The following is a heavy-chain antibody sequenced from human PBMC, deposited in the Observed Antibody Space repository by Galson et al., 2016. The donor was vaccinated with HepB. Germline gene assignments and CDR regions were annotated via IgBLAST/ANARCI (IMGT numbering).Heavy chain of an antibody. J-gene: IGHJ5*02. V-gene: IGHV1-18*01. CDR1: GYSFTSYG. CDR2: ISAYNGNT. Sequence: SVKVSCKASGYSFTSYGINWVRQAPGQGLEWMGWISAYNGNTKYAQNLQGRVTMTTDTSTRTAYMELRSLTSDDTAVYYCARMFCGDYGWFDPWGQGTLVTVSS. D-gene: IGHD4-17*01. CDR3: ARMFCGDYGWFDP.